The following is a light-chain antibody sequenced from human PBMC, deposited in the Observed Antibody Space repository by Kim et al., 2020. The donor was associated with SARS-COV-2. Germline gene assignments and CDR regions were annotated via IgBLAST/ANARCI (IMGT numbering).Light chain of an antibody. Sequence: VGDRVTITCQASQDISNYLNWYQQKPGKAPKLMLYDEANLETGVPSRFSGSGSGTDFTFTISSLKPEDIATYYCQQYDNLPPLFTFGPGTKVDIK. J-gene: IGKJ3*01. CDR1: QDISNY. CDR2: DEA. V-gene: IGKV1-33*01. CDR3: QQYDNLPPLFT.